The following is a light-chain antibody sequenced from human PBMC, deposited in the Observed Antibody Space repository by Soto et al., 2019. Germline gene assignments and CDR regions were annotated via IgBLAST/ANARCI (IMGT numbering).Light chain of an antibody. J-gene: IGKJ2*01. CDR3: QQSYSTPRT. CDR1: QRVSTY. CDR2: AAS. V-gene: IGKV1-39*01. Sequence: DIQMTQSPSSLSASVGDRVTITCRASQRVSTYLNWYQQKPEKAPKLLIYAASSLQSGVPSRFSGSGSGTDFTLTISSLQPEDFATYYCQQSYSTPRTFSQGTKLEIK.